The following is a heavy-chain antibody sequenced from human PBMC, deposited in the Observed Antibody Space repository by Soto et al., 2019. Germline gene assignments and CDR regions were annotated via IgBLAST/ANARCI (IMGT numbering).Heavy chain of an antibody. CDR1: GVSISTSNW. V-gene: IGHV4-4*02. CDR2: MFHSGST. D-gene: IGHD6-13*01. CDR3: ARRPGYSNNWSFDY. J-gene: IGHJ4*02. Sequence: SETLSLTCAVSGVSISTSNWWSWVRQPPGKGLEWIGEMFHSGSTNYNPALKSRVTISVDKSKRQFSLRLSSVTAADTAVHYCARRPGYSNNWSFDYWGQGTLVTVPQ.